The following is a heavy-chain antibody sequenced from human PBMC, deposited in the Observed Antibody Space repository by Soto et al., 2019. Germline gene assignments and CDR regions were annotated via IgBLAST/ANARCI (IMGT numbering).Heavy chain of an antibody. CDR3: ARDWSVHHWFDP. V-gene: IGHV1-3*01. Sequence: ASVKVSCKASGYTFTSYAMHWVRQAPGQRLEWMGWINAGNGNTKYSQKSQGRVTITRDTSASTAYMELSSLRSEDTAVYYCARDWSVHHWFDPWGQGRLVTVPS. CDR1: GYTFTSYA. J-gene: IGHJ5*02. D-gene: IGHD3-3*01. CDR2: INAGNGNT.